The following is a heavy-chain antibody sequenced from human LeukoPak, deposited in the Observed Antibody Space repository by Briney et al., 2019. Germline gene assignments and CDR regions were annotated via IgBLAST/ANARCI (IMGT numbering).Heavy chain of an antibody. Sequence: HPGGSLRLSCAASGFTFSSYEMNWVRQAPGKGLEWVSYISSSGNVRHYGDSVKGRFTISRDNAKNSLSLQMNSLRAEGTAVYFCARGSRYCGSGTCYYFDQWGQGTLVTVSS. CDR3: ARGSRYCGSGTCYYFDQ. D-gene: IGHD2-15*01. CDR1: GFTFSSYE. V-gene: IGHV3-48*03. J-gene: IGHJ4*02. CDR2: ISSSGNVR.